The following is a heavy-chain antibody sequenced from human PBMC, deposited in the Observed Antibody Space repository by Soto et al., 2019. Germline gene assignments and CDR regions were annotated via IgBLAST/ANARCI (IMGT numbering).Heavy chain of an antibody. D-gene: IGHD2-15*01. Sequence: KQSQTLSLTCAVYGGSFSGYYWSWIRQPPGKGLEWIGEINHSGSTNYNPSLKSRVTISVDTSKNQFSLKLSSVTAADTAVYYCARRPSRSGCSGGSCSGVDYWGQGTLVTVSS. CDR3: ARRPSRSGCSGGSCSGVDY. CDR1: GGSFSGYY. J-gene: IGHJ4*02. CDR2: INHSGST. V-gene: IGHV4-34*01.